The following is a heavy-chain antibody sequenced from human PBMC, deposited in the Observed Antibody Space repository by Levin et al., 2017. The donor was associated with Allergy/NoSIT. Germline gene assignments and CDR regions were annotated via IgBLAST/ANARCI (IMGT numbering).Heavy chain of an antibody. V-gene: IGHV3-30-3*01. CDR2: ISYDGSNK. CDR3: ARHPKEGTMVRGVIITQFQKGKRYYYYYYMDV. D-gene: IGHD3-10*01. J-gene: IGHJ6*03. CDR1: GFTFSSYA. Sequence: GESLKISCAASGFTFSSYAMHWVRQAPGKGLEWVAVISYDGSNKYYADSVKGRFTISRDNSKNTLYLQMNSLRAEDTAVYYCARHPKEGTMVRGVIITQFQKGKRYYYYYYMDVWGKGTTVTVSS.